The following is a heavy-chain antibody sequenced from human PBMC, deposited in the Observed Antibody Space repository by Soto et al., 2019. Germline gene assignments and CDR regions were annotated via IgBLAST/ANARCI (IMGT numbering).Heavy chain of an antibody. V-gene: IGHV3-23*01. J-gene: IGHJ5*02. CDR3: AKDVGSYGSTLFDA. Sequence: EVQLLESGGGLVQPGGSLRLSCAASGFTFSSYAMSWVRQAPGKGLEWVSAISGSGGSTYYADSVKGRFTISRDNSKNTLYLHMNSRRAEDTAVSYCAKDVGSYGSTLFDAWGQGTLVTVSS. D-gene: IGHD5-18*01. CDR2: ISGSGGST. CDR1: GFTFSSYA.